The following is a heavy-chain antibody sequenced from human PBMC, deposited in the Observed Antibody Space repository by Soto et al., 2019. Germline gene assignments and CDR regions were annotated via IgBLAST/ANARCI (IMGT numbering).Heavy chain of an antibody. CDR3: ARTLSTYYDFWSGSPYGMDV. CDR1: GFTFSSYG. V-gene: IGHV3-33*01. CDR2: IWYDGSNK. Sequence: HPGGSLRLSCAASGFTFSSYGMHWVRQAPGKGLEWVAVIWYDGSNKYYADSVKGRFTISRDNSKNTLYLQMNSLRAEDTAVYYCARTLSTYYDFWSGSPYGMDVWGQGTTVTVSS. D-gene: IGHD3-3*01. J-gene: IGHJ6*02.